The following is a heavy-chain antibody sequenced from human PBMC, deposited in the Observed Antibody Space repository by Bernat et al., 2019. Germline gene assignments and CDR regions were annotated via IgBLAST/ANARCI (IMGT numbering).Heavy chain of an antibody. CDR3: ARDYTTIFGVPSSAFDI. CDR2: INPSGGST. Sequence: QVQLVQSGAEVKKPGASVKVSCKASGYTFTSYYMHWVRQAPGQGLEWMGIINPSGGSTSYAQKFQGRVTMTRDTSTSTVYMELSRLRSDDTAVYYCARDYTTIFGVPSSAFDIWGQGTMVTVSS. CDR1: GYTFTSYY. V-gene: IGHV1-46*01. D-gene: IGHD3-3*01. J-gene: IGHJ3*02.